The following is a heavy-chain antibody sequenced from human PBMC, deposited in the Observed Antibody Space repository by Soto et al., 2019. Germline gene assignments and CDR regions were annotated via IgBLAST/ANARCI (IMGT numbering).Heavy chain of an antibody. CDR1: GGTFSSYA. V-gene: IGHV1-69*06. J-gene: IGHJ4*02. Sequence: SVKVSCKASGGTFSSYAISWVRQAPGQGLEWMGGIIPIFGTANYAQKFQGRVTITADKSTSTAYMELSSLRSEDTAVYYCARARNRGVTEFVDLDYWGQGTLVTVSS. D-gene: IGHD3-10*01. CDR2: IIPIFGTA. CDR3: ARARNRGVTEFVDLDY.